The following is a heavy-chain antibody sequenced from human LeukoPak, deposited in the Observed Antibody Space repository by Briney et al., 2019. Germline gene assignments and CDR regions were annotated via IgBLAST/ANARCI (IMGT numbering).Heavy chain of an antibody. J-gene: IGHJ6*03. CDR3: ARGYDFWSGYYTGDYYYMDV. D-gene: IGHD3-3*01. CDR1: GYTFTGYY. V-gene: IGHV1-2*02. Sequence: ASVKVSCKGSGYTFTGYYMHWVRQAPGQGLEWMGWINPNSGGTNYAQKFQDRVTMTRDTSISTAYMELSRLRSDDTAVYYCARGYDFWSGYYTGDYYYMDVWGKGTTVTVSS. CDR2: INPNSGGT.